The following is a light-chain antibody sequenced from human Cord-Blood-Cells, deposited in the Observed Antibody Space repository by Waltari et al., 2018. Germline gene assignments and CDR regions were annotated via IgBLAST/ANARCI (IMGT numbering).Light chain of an antibody. CDR3: AAWDDSLNGVV. V-gene: IGLV1-44*01. J-gene: IGLJ2*01. CDR1: SSNIGSNT. Sequence: QSVLTQPPSASGTPGQRVTISCSGSSSNIGSNTINWYQQPPRTAPNPLSYSNNQRDSWVPVRFSGSKSGTSAPLAISGLESEDEADYYCAAWDDSLNGVVFGGGTKLTVL. CDR2: SNN.